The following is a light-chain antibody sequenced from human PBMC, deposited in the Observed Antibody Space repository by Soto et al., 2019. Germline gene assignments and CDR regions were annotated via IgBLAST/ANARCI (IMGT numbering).Light chain of an antibody. Sequence: DIVCAPSPDTLTLSPGERATLSCRASQTVNSSYLAWYRRKPGQPPRLLIYHASSRATGIPDRFSGSGAWADFTLTISRLEPEDFAVYYCQQDGISITFGGGTKVDI. V-gene: IGKV3-20*01. J-gene: IGKJ4*01. CDR1: QTVNSSY. CDR3: QQDGISIT. CDR2: HAS.